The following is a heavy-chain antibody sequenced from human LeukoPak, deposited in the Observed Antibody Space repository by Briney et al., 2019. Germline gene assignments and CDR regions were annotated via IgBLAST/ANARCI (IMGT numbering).Heavy chain of an antibody. CDR2: IYPGDSDT. CDR3: AIGYSYGKYYFDY. V-gene: IGHV5-51*01. J-gene: IGHJ4*02. Sequence: GESLQISCKGSGYSFTSYWSGWVRQMPGKGLEWMGIIYPGDSDTRYSTSFQGKVTISADKSISTAYLQWSSLKASDTAMYYCAIGYSYGKYYFDYWGQGTLVTVSS. D-gene: IGHD5-18*01. CDR1: GYSFTSYW.